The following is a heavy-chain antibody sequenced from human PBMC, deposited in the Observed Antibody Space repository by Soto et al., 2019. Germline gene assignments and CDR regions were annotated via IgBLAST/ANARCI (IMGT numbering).Heavy chain of an antibody. CDR2: ISSSSYI. D-gene: IGHD6-19*01. Sequence: GGSLRLSCAASGFTFSSYSMNWVRQAPGKGLEWVSSISSSSYIYYADSVKGRFTISRDNAKNSLYLQMNSLRAEDTAVYYCARVSGLAGTFDIDYWGQGTLVTVSS. V-gene: IGHV3-21*01. CDR3: ARVSGLAGTFDIDY. J-gene: IGHJ4*02. CDR1: GFTFSSYS.